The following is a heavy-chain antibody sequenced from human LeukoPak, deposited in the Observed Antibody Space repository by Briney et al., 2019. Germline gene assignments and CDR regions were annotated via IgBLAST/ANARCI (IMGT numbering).Heavy chain of an antibody. Sequence: PGRSLRLSCAASGFTFSSSGMHWVRQAPGKGLEWVADISYDGSNKYYADSVKGRFTISRDNSKNTLYLQMDSLRVEDAAVYYCAKGSNYFFEYWGQGTLVTVSS. J-gene: IGHJ4*02. CDR1: GFTFSSSG. CDR2: ISYDGSNK. CDR3: AKGSNYFFEY. D-gene: IGHD4-11*01. V-gene: IGHV3-30*18.